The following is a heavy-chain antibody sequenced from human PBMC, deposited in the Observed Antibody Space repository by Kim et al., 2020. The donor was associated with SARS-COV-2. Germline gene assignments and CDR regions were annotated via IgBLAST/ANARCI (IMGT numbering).Heavy chain of an antibody. CDR2: INPNNGGT. D-gene: IGHD3-9*01. CDR3: ARLQLDILTYDYGDY. Sequence: ASVKVSCKASGYTFTDYYMHWVRQAPGQGLEWMGWINPNNGGTKYAQNFQGRVTMARDTSISTAYMELSRLRSVDTAVYYCARLQLDILTYDYGDYWGQGTLVTVSS. J-gene: IGHJ4*02. V-gene: IGHV1-2*02. CDR1: GYTFTDYY.